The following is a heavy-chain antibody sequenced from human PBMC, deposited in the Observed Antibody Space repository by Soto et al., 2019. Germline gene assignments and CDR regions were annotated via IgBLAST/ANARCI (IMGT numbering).Heavy chain of an antibody. V-gene: IGHV3-11*01. CDR1: GFTFSDYY. CDR2: ISSSGSTI. Sequence: NPGGSLRLSCAASGFTFSDYYMSWIRQAPGKGLEWVSYISSSGSTIYYADYVKRRFTISRDNAKNSLYLQMNSLRAEDMAVYYCASFVPAAPNDYWGQGTLVTVSS. D-gene: IGHD2-2*01. J-gene: IGHJ4*02. CDR3: ASFVPAAPNDY.